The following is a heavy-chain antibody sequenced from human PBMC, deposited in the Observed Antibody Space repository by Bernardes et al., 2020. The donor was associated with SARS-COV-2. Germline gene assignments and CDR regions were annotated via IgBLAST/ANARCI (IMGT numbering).Heavy chain of an antibody. CDR1: GISFSNYA. CDR3: ARDRGAGRTISAVARMDV. D-gene: IGHD3-3*01. V-gene: IGHV3-23*01. Sequence: GGSLRLSCVASGISFSNYAMSWVRQAPGRGLEWVSVITGNGDITYYADSVKGRFTISRDNAKNSLYLQMNSLRTEDTAIYYCARDRGAGRTISAVARMDVWGQGTTVTVSS. CDR2: ITGNGDIT. J-gene: IGHJ6*02.